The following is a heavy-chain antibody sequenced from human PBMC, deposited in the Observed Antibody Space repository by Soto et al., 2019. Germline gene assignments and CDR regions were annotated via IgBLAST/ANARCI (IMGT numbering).Heavy chain of an antibody. CDR3: ARGVVVPAANYYYYGMDV. Sequence: QVQLVQSGAEVKKPGSSVKVSCKASGGTFSSYTISWVRQAPGQGLEWMGRIIPILGIANYAQKFQGRVTITANXXTXTDXMELSSLRSEDTAVYYCARGVVVPAANYYYYGMDVWGQGTTVTVSS. CDR1: GGTFSSYT. CDR2: IIPILGIA. D-gene: IGHD2-2*01. J-gene: IGHJ6*02. V-gene: IGHV1-69*02.